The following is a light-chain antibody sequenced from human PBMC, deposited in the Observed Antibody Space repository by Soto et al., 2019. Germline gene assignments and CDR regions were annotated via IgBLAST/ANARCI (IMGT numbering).Light chain of an antibody. CDR1: EDISTW. CDR2: AAS. J-gene: IGKJ5*01. CDR3: QHADSFPLIT. V-gene: IGKV1-12*01. Sequence: IQITQSPSSLSASVGDRVTITCRSSEDISTWLAWYQQKPGKAPKLLIYAASSLQSGVPSRFSGSGSGTDFTLTISSLQPEDFATYYCQHADSFPLITFGQGTRLEIK.